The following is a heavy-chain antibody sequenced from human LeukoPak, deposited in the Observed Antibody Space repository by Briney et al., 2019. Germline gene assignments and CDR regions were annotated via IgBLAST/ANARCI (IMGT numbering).Heavy chain of an antibody. D-gene: IGHD3-10*01. V-gene: IGHV3-30*02. J-gene: IGHJ4*02. CDR1: GFTFSSYG. CDR3: AKDMAYGSGVDY. CDR2: IRYDGSNK. Sequence: GRSLRLSCAASGFTFSSYGMHWVRQAPGKGLEWVAFIRYDGSNKYYADSVKGRFTISRDNSKNTLYLQMNSLRAEDTAVYYCAKDMAYGSGVDYWGQGTLVTVSS.